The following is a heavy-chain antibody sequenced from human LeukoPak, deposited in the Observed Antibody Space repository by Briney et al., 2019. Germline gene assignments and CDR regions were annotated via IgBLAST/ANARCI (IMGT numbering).Heavy chain of an antibody. V-gene: IGHV3-21*01. D-gene: IGHD6-6*01. CDR1: GFTFSSYS. CDR2: ISSSSSYI. J-gene: IGHJ4*02. Sequence: GGSLRLSCAASGFTFSSYSMNWVRQAPGKGLEWVSSISSSSSYIYYADSVKGRFTISRDNAKNSLYLQMNSLRAEDTAVYYCARYQYSSSGKYYFDYWGQGTLVTVSS. CDR3: ARYQYSSSGKYYFDY.